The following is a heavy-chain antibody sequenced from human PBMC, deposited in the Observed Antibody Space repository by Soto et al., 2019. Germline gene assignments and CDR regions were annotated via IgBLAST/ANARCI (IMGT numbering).Heavy chain of an antibody. CDR2: IYYTGTT. V-gene: IGHV4-59*12. D-gene: IGHD3-10*01. CDR1: GGSIRDDY. J-gene: IGHJ4*02. Sequence: SETLPLTCTVSGGSIRDDYWGWIRQSPGKGLDWIGYIYYTGTTKYNPSLKSRVTISVDTSKNQFSLKLTSVTAADTAVYYCARDNITDLFDSWGQGTLVPVSS. CDR3: ARDNITDLFDS.